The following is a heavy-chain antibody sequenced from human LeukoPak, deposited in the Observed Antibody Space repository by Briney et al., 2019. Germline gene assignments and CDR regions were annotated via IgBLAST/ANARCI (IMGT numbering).Heavy chain of an antibody. CDR3: AREPPTIIAAAGTVDY. CDR1: GFTFSSYE. Sequence: GGSLRLSCAASGFTFSSYEMNCVREAPGKGLEGVSYISSSGSTIYYADSVKGRFNISRDNAKNSLYLQMNSLRAEDTAVYYCAREPPTIIAAAGTVDYWDQGTLVTVSS. D-gene: IGHD6-13*01. CDR2: ISSSGSTI. J-gene: IGHJ4*02. V-gene: IGHV3-48*03.